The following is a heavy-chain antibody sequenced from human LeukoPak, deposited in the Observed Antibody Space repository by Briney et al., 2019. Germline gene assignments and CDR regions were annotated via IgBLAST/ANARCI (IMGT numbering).Heavy chain of an antibody. CDR3: ARVTTGSHYSDH. D-gene: IGHD1-26*01. J-gene: IGHJ4*02. CDR2: IYTRGST. CDR1: GVSISSFY. Sequence: SSETLSLTCTVSGVSISSFYWNWIRQPAGKGLEWIGRIYTRGSTNYNPSLKSRVTMSVDTSKNQLSLKLRSVTAADTAVYYCARVTTGSHYSDHWGQGTLVTVSS. V-gene: IGHV4-4*07.